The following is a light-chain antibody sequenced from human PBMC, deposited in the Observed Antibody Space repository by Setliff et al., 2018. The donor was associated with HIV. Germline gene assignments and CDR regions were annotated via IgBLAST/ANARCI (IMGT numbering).Light chain of an antibody. CDR3: CSYTGGSSLFV. Sequence: SVLTQPASVSGSPGQSFTISCTGTSSDIGSYNLVSWYQQHPDQAPKLILYEVNKGPSGISYRFSGSKSGNTASLTISELQAEDEADYYCCSYTGGSSLFVFGTGTKVTVL. CDR1: SSDIGSYNL. J-gene: IGLJ1*01. CDR2: EVN. V-gene: IGLV2-23*02.